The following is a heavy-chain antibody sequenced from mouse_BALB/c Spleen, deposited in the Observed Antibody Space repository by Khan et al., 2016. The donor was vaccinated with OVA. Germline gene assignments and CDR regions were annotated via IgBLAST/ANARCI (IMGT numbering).Heavy chain of an antibody. Sequence: EVKLEESGLGLVKPSQSLSLTCTVNGYSITSNYAWNWIRQFPGNKLEWMGYISYSGSTNYNPSLKSRLSITRDTSKNQFFLLLHSVTTEDSATYYCARGNYYGYALDYWGQGTSVTVSS. CDR1: GYSITSNYA. D-gene: IGHD1-1*01. J-gene: IGHJ4*01. CDR3: ARGNYYGYALDY. CDR2: ISYSGST. V-gene: IGHV3-2*02.